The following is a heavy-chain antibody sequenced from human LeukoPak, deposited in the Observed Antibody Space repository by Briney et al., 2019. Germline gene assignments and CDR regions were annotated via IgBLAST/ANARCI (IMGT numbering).Heavy chain of an antibody. D-gene: IGHD6-13*01. V-gene: IGHV3-15*01. J-gene: IGHJ4*02. CDR2: IKSKTDGGAT. CDR1: GFTFTNAW. Sequence: PGESLRLSCAASGFTFTNAWMSWVRRAPGKGLEWVGRIKSKTDGGATDYAAPVKGRFTISRDDSRDTLYLQMSSLKAEDTAVYYCTTERGTASWYEYYFDNWGQGILVTVAS. CDR3: TTERGTASWYEYYFDN.